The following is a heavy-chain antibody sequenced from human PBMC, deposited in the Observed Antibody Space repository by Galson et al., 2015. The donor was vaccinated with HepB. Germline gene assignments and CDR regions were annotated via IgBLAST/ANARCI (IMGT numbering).Heavy chain of an antibody. CDR1: GYTFTSYY. CDR3: ARGGTLWFGELSWFDP. J-gene: IGHJ5*02. CDR2: INPSGGST. Sequence: SVKVSCKASGYTFTSYYMHWVRQAPGQGLEWMGIINPSGGSTSYAQKFQGRVTMTRDTSTSTVYMELSSLRSEDTAVYYCARGGTLWFGELSWFDPWGQGTLVTVSS. D-gene: IGHD3-10*01. V-gene: IGHV1-46*01.